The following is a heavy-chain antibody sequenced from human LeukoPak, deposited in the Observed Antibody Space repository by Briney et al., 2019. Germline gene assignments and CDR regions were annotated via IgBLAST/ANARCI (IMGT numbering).Heavy chain of an antibody. V-gene: IGHV3-21*01. CDR2: ISTTSSYI. Sequence: GGSLRLSCTASGFTFSSYSMIWIRQAPGKGLDLVSSISTTSSYIYYADSVKGRFTISRDNAKNSLFLQMSSLRAEDTAVYYCARDSSDSSGYSEYYFDYWGQGTLVSVSS. J-gene: IGHJ4*02. D-gene: IGHD3-22*01. CDR1: GFTFSSYS. CDR3: ARDSSDSSGYSEYYFDY.